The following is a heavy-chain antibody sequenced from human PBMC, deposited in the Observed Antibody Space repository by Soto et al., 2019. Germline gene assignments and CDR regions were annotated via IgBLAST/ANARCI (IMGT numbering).Heavy chain of an antibody. J-gene: IGHJ6*04. CDR2: IYGTGST. V-gene: IGHV4-61*01. CDR1: GGSVSSGTYY. D-gene: IGHD3-10*01. CDR3: ARAYSYGAGGGRSRAV. Sequence: QVQLQESDPGLVKPSETLSLTCTVSGGSVSSGTYYWTWIRQPPGKGLEWIGYIYGTGSTNYNPSLKGRVTIAVEPSKNQFPLKLSSGPAGDRAVYFCARAYSYGAGGGRSRAVGGKGTTVT.